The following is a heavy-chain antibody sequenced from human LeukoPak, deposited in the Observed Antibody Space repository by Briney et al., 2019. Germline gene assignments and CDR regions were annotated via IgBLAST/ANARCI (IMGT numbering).Heavy chain of an antibody. CDR2: ISWNSGSI. J-gene: IGHJ4*02. CDR1: GFTFDDYA. D-gene: IGHD3-10*01. CDR3: AKDLGGSGSWYYFDY. Sequence: GRSLRLSCAASGFTFDDYAMHWVRQAPGEGLEWVSGISWNSGSIGYADSVKGRFTISRDNAKNSLYLQMNSLRAKDTALYYCAKDLGGSGSWYYFDYWGQGTLVTVSS. V-gene: IGHV3-9*01.